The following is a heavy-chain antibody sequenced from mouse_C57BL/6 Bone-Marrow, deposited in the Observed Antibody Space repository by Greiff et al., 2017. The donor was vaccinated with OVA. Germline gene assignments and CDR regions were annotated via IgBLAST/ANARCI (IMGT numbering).Heavy chain of an antibody. CDR1: GFNIKDYY. Sequence: EVQLQQSRAELVRPGASVKLSCTASGFNIKDYYMHWVKQRPEQGLEWIGRIDPEDGDTEYAPKFQGKATMTADTSSNTAYLQLSSLTSEDTAVYYCTFSVVATDFDYWGQGTTLTVSS. CDR2: IDPEDGDT. V-gene: IGHV14-1*01. J-gene: IGHJ2*01. CDR3: TFSVVATDFDY. D-gene: IGHD1-1*01.